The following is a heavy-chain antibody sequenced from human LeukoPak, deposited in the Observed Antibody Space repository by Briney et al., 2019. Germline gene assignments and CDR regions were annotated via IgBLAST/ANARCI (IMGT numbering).Heavy chain of an antibody. D-gene: IGHD2-15*01. CDR1: GFTFSGNA. CDR3: AKDILGWTFDY. V-gene: IGHV3-23*01. CDR2: IGSDGRT. J-gene: IGHJ4*02. Sequence: GGSLRLSCAASGFTFSGNAMAWVRQAPGKGPEWVSDIGSDGRTHYADSVKGRFTISRDNSKNTVYLKMNSLRVEDTALYYCAKDILGWTFDYWGPGTLVTVSS.